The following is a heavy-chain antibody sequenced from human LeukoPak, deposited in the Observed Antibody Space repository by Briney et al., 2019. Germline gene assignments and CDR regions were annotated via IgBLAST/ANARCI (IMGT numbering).Heavy chain of an antibody. V-gene: IGHV1-69*05. CDR1: GGTFSSYA. Sequence: ASVKVSCKASGGTFSSYAISWVRQPPGQGLEWMGGIIPIFGTANYAQKFQGRVTITTDESTSTAYMELSSLRSEDTAVYYCARGRIAVANNWFDPWGQGTLVTVSS. J-gene: IGHJ5*02. D-gene: IGHD6-19*01. CDR3: ARGRIAVANNWFDP. CDR2: IIPIFGTA.